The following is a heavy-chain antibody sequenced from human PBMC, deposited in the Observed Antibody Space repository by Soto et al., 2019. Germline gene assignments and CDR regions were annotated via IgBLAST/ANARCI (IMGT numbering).Heavy chain of an antibody. J-gene: IGHJ6*02. D-gene: IGHD6-6*01. V-gene: IGHV3-30-3*01. Sequence: QVQLVESGGGVVQPGRSLRLSCAASGFTFSSYAMHWVRQAPGKGLERVAVISYDGSNIYYADSVKGRFTISRDNSKNTLYLQMNSLRAEDTAVYYCARERSLVGYYYGMDVWGQGTTVTVSS. CDR2: ISYDGSNI. CDR1: GFTFSSYA. CDR3: ARERSLVGYYYGMDV.